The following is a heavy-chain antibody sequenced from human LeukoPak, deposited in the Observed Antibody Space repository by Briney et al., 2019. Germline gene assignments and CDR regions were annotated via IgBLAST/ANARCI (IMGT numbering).Heavy chain of an antibody. CDR3: AKDRSSGIVVVTYFDY. J-gene: IGHJ4*02. V-gene: IGHV3-23*01. D-gene: IGHD3-22*01. Sequence: PGGSLRLSCAASGFTFSSYAMGWVHQAPGKGLEWVSAISSSGGSTYYADSVKGRFTISRDNSKNTLYLQMNSLRAEDTAVYYCAKDRSSGIVVVTYFDYWGQGTLVTVSS. CDR1: GFTFSSYA. CDR2: ISSSGGST.